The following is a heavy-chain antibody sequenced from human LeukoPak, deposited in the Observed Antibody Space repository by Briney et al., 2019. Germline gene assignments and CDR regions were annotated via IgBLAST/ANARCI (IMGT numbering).Heavy chain of an antibody. J-gene: IGHJ4*02. D-gene: IGHD3-10*01. CDR2: ISYDGSNK. Sequence: GGSLRLSCAVSGFTFSSYAMHWVRQAPGKGLEWVAVISYDGSNKYYADSVKGRFTISRDNSNNTLYLQMNSLRAEDTAVYYCARGLQSGTQRGYFDYWGQGTLVTVSS. CDR1: GFTFSSYA. V-gene: IGHV3-30-3*01. CDR3: ARGLQSGTQRGYFDY.